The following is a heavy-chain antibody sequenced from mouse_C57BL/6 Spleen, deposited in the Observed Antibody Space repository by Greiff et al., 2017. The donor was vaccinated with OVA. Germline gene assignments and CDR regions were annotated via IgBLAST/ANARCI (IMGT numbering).Heavy chain of an antibody. CDR1: GYAFSSSW. CDR3: ARGFNAMDY. V-gene: IGHV1-82*01. J-gene: IGHJ4*01. CDR2: IYPGDGDT. Sequence: VQLQQPGPELVKPGASVKISCKASGYAFSSSWMNWVKQRPGKGLEWIGRIYPGDGDTNYNGKFKGKATLTADKSSSTAYMQLSSLTSEDSAVYFCARGFNAMDYWGQGTSVTVSS.